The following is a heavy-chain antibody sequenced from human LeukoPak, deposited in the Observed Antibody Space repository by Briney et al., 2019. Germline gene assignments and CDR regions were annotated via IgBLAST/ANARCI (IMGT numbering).Heavy chain of an antibody. CDR3: AKDFAYSSYDGGWFDP. Sequence: PGGSLRLSCAASGFTFSSYAMSWVRQAPGKGLEWVSAISGSGGSTYYADSVKGRFTISRDNSKNTLYPQMNSLRAEDTAVYYCAKDFAYSSYDGGWFDPWGQGTLVTVSS. D-gene: IGHD5-12*01. J-gene: IGHJ5*02. CDR1: GFTFSSYA. V-gene: IGHV3-23*01. CDR2: ISGSGGST.